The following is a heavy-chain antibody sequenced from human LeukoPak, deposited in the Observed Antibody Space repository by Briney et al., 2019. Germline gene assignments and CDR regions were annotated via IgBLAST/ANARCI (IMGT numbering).Heavy chain of an antibody. CDR1: GGSISSGGYS. CDR3: ARVGGYGGYDTFDY. CDR2: IYHSGST. D-gene: IGHD5-12*01. J-gene: IGHJ4*02. Sequence: NPSETLSLTCAVSGGSISSGGYSWSWIRQPPGKGLEWIGYIYHSGSTYYNPSLKSRVTISVDRSKNQFSLKLSSVTAADTAVYYCARVGGYGGYDTFDYWGQGTLVTVSS. V-gene: IGHV4-30-2*01.